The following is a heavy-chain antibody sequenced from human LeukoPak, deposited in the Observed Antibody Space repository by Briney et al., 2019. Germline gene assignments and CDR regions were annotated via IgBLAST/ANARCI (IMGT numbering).Heavy chain of an antibody. CDR3: ARAQMGVKGSHFDY. CDR2: FSSNGGST. Sequence: GGSLRFSCAALGSTLSSLALHWARKAQGKGLDFVSLFSSNGGSTYYANSVKGRFTISRDNSKNTLYLQMGSLRAEDMAVYYCARAQMGVKGSHFDYWGQGTLVTVSS. J-gene: IGHJ4*02. V-gene: IGHV3-64*01. D-gene: IGHD1-26*01. CDR1: GSTLSSLA.